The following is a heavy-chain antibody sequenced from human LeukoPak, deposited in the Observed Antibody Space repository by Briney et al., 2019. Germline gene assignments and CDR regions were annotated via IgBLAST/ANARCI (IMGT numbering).Heavy chain of an antibody. J-gene: IGHJ4*02. CDR2: ISGSGGST. Sequence: GGSLRLSCAASGFTFNNYAMSCVRQAPGEGLEWVSAISGSGGSTYYADSVKGRFTISRDNSKDTLYLQMNSLRAEDTAVYYCAKWSPYGGNPGYWGQGNLVTVSS. CDR3: AKWSPYGGNPGY. V-gene: IGHV3-23*01. D-gene: IGHD4-23*01. CDR1: GFTFNNYA.